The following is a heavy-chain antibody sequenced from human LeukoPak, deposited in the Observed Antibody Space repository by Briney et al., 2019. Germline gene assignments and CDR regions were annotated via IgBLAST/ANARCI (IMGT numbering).Heavy chain of an antibody. Sequence: SETLSLTCTVSGGSISSSSYYWGWIRQPPGKGLEWIGSIYYSGSTYYNPSLKSRVTISGDTSKNQFSLKLSSVTAADTAVYYCARVRGSYYDPRFDYWGQGTLVTVSS. D-gene: IGHD1-26*01. CDR2: IYYSGST. CDR3: ARVRGSYYDPRFDY. J-gene: IGHJ4*02. CDR1: GGSISSSSYY. V-gene: IGHV4-39*07.